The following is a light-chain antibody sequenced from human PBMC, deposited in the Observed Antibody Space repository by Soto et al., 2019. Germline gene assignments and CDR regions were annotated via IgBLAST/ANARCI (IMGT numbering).Light chain of an antibody. CDR1: SSDVAGYNY. V-gene: IGLV2-14*01. CDR2: EVS. Sequence: QSALTQPASVSGSPGQSFTISCTATSSDVAGYNYVSWYQQHPGKAPKLMIYEVSNRPSGVANRFSGSKSGNTASLTISGLQAEDEADYYCSSYTSSSTLDVFGTGTKVTVL. CDR3: SSYTSSSTLDV. J-gene: IGLJ1*01.